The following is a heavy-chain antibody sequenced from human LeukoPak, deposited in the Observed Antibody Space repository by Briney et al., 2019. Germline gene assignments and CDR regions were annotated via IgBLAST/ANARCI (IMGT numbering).Heavy chain of an antibody. V-gene: IGHV4-61*02. J-gene: IGHJ5*02. CDR3: ASQASYYDFWSGPDNWFDP. Sequence: SETLSLTCTVSGGSISSGSYYWSWIRQPAGKGLEWIGRIYTSGSTNYNPSLKSRVTISVDTSKNQFSLKLSSVTAADTAVYYCASQASYYDFWSGPDNWFDPWGQGTLVTVSS. CDR2: IYTSGST. D-gene: IGHD3-3*01. CDR1: GGSISSGSYY.